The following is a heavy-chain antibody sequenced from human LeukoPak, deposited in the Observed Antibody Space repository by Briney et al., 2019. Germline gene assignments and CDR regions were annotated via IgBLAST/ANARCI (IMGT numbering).Heavy chain of an antibody. V-gene: IGHV3-7*01. CDR3: ASEGDIGYGYLY. D-gene: IGHD5-18*01. CDR2: IKQDGSVK. Sequence: GGSLRLSCAASGFTFSNFWMSWVRQAPGKGLEWVANIKQDGSVKNYVDSVKGRFTISRDNAKNSLYLQMNSLRAEDTAVYYCASEGDIGYGYLYWGQGTLVTVSS. J-gene: IGHJ4*02. CDR1: GFTFSNFW.